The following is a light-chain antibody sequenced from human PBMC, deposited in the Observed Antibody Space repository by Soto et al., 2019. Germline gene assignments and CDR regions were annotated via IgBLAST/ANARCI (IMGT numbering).Light chain of an antibody. V-gene: IGLV7-46*01. CDR2: DTS. Sequence: QAVVTQEASLTVAPGGTVTLTCGASTRAVTSGHYPYWFQQKPGQAPRTLIYDTSNKHSWTPARFSGSLLGGKAALTLSGAQPEDEAEDYCLLSYSGGYWVFGGGTKLTVL. CDR1: TRAVTSGHY. J-gene: IGLJ3*02. CDR3: LLSYSGGYWV.